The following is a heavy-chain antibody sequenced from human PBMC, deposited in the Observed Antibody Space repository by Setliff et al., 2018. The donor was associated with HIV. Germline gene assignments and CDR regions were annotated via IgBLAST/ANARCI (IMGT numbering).Heavy chain of an antibody. Sequence: PGGSLRLSCAASGFTFSSYWMRWVRQAPGKGLEYVAIIKEDGSEKYYVDSVKGRFTTSRDNSKNSLYLEMNSLRAEDTAVYFCAVDSRSRPTTWGQGTLVTVSS. D-gene: IGHD5-12*01. V-gene: IGHV3-7*03. CDR3: AVDSRSRPTT. J-gene: IGHJ5*02. CDR1: GFTFSSYW. CDR2: IKEDGSEK.